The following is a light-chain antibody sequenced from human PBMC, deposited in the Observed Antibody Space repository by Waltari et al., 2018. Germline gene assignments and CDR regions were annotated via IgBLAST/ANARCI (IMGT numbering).Light chain of an antibody. Sequence: DIQMTQSPSSLSASIGDTITVTCRASQNIRTYLNWYQQKPAKAPKLLIFGASSLPRGVPSRFIGSASATDFTLTINRLQAEDFATYYCQQSSTNPYTFGRGTRLEIK. V-gene: IGKV1-39*01. CDR3: QQSSTNPYT. CDR1: QNIRTY. J-gene: IGKJ2*01. CDR2: GAS.